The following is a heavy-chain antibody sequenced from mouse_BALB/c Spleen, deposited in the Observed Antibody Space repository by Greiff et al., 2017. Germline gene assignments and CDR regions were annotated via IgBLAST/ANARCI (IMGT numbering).Heavy chain of an antibody. CDR1: GFTFSSYA. CDR2: ISSGGSYT. D-gene: IGHD2-10*02. Sequence: EVKLVESGGGLVKPGGSLKLSCAASGFTFSSYAMSWVRQSPEKRLEWVAEISSGGSYTYYPDTVTGRFTISRDNAKNTLYLEMSSLRSEDTAMYYCARGGYGNLAWFAYWGQGTLVTVSA. J-gene: IGHJ3*01. V-gene: IGHV5-9-4*01. CDR3: ARGGYGNLAWFAY.